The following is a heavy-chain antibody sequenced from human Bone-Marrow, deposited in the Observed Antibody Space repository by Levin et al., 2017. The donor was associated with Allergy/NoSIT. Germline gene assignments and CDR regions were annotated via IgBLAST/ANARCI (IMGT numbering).Heavy chain of an antibody. V-gene: IGHV4-34*01. D-gene: IGHD2-21*01. J-gene: IGHJ4*02. CDR3: ARIPCYFTTPFDY. Sequence: SETLSLTCAVYGESFSPYYWTWIRQPPGKGLEWIGEISHRGTTNYNPSLASRATLSVDTSRNQFSLHLSPVTAADTAVYYCARIPCYFTTPFDYWSQGTLVTVSS. CDR1: GESFSPYY. CDR2: ISHRGTT.